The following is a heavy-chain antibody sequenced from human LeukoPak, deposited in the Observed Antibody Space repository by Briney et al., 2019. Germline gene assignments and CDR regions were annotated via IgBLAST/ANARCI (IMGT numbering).Heavy chain of an antibody. CDR2: ISGSGGST. J-gene: IGHJ6*02. CDR1: GFTFSSYA. Sequence: PGGSLRLSCAASGFTFSSYAMSWVRQAPGKGLEWVSAISGSGGSTYYADSVKGRFTISRDNSKNTLYLQMNSLRAEDTAVYYCAKDLWDYGSGSYYRPHYYYGMDVWGQGTRVTVSS. CDR3: AKDLWDYGSGSYYRPHYYYGMDV. D-gene: IGHD3-10*01. V-gene: IGHV3-23*01.